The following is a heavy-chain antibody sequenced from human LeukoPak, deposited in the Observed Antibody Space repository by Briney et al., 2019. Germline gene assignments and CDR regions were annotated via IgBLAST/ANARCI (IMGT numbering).Heavy chain of an antibody. J-gene: IGHJ4*02. D-gene: IGHD2-15*01. CDR2: ISSSGSTK. Sequence: GGSLRLSCAASGFTFSSYEMNWVRQAPGKGLEWFSYISSSGSTKYYAASVKGRFTLSRDNSKNTLYLQMNSLRAEDTAVYYCAKWGCSGGSCYPFDYWGQGTLVTVSS. V-gene: IGHV3-48*03. CDR3: AKWGCSGGSCYPFDY. CDR1: GFTFSSYE.